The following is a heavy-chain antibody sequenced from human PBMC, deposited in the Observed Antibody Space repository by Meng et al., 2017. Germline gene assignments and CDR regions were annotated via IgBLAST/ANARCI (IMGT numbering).Heavy chain of an antibody. D-gene: IGHD3-9*01. J-gene: IGHJ5*02. Sequence: GESLKISCAASGFTYTSYSRNCVRQARGKGLEWVSSISSSSSYIYYSDSVKGRVTISIDNSKNTLYLQMNSLRAEDTAVYYCARAPQRRYFDFGAENCFDLWGQGTLVTVSS. CDR3: ARAPQRRYFDFGAENCFDL. CDR2: ISSSSSYI. V-gene: IGHV3-21*01. CDR1: GFTYTSYS.